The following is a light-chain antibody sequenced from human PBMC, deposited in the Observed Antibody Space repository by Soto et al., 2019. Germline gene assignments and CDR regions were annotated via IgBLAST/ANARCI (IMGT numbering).Light chain of an antibody. J-gene: IGLJ2*01. CDR2: EVS. CDR3: SSYAGNNNVV. Sequence: QSALTQPPSASGSPGQSVTISCTGTSSDVGDYTFVSWYQQHPGKAPKLMIYEVSRRPSGVTDRFSGSKSGNTASLTVSGLQAEDEADYYCSSYAGNNNVVFGGGTKLTVL. CDR1: SSDVGDYTF. V-gene: IGLV2-8*01.